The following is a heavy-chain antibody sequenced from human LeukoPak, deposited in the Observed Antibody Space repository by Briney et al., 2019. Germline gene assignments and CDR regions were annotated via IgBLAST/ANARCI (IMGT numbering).Heavy chain of an antibody. CDR1: GGSISSYY. Sequence: PSETLSLTCTVSGGSISSYYWSWIRQPPGKGLEWIGYIYYSGCTNYNPSLKSRVTISVDTSKNQFSLKLSSVTAADTAVYYCARTQTFGGVIVNWGQGTLVTVSS. D-gene: IGHD3-16*02. V-gene: IGHV4-59*01. J-gene: IGHJ4*02. CDR3: ARTQTFGGVIVN. CDR2: IYYSGCT.